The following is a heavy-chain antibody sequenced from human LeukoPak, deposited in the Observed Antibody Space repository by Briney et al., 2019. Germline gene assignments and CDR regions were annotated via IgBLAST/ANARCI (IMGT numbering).Heavy chain of an antibody. CDR2: IRSKANSYAT. CDR1: GFTFSGSA. Sequence: GGSLRLSWAASGFTFSGSAMHWVRQASGKGLEWVGRIRSKANSYATAYAASVKGRFTISRDDSKNTAYLQMNSLKTEDTAVYYCTRQNYDSSGSDIWGQGTMVTVSS. J-gene: IGHJ3*02. V-gene: IGHV3-73*01. CDR3: TRQNYDSSGSDI. D-gene: IGHD3-22*01.